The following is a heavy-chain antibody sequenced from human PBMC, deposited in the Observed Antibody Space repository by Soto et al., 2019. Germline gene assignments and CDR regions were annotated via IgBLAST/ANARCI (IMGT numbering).Heavy chain of an antibody. J-gene: IGHJ4*02. Sequence: GGSLRLSCAASGFTFSSYSMSWVRQAPGKGLEWVSGFRTSGDGGTTYYADSVKGRFTISRDNSKNMLFLQMNSLRAEDTAICYCAKKVNSGPGSQYFDYWGQGTLVTVSS. V-gene: IGHV3-23*01. CDR2: FRTSGDGGTT. D-gene: IGHD3-10*01. CDR3: AKKVNSGPGSQYFDY. CDR1: GFTFSSYS.